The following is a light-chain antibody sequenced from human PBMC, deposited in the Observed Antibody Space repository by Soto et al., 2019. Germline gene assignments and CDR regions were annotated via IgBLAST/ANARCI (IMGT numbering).Light chain of an antibody. CDR1: QSTNNY. V-gene: IGKV1-39*01. Sequence: QMTQSPPSLSASVGDRVIITCRASQSTNNYVNWYQQKPGKAPKLLIYATSILQGGVPPRFSGSGFETDYTLTITSLQPEDFGTYYCQQSFKSPLTFGAGTNVEIK. J-gene: IGKJ4*01. CDR2: ATS. CDR3: QQSFKSPLT.